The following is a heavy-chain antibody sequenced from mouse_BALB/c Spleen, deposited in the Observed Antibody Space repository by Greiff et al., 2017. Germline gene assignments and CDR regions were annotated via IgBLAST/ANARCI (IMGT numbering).Heavy chain of an antibody. CDR1: GFSLTSYG. V-gene: IGHV2-2*02. CDR3: ARNNGYDWFAY. CDR2: IWSGGST. D-gene: IGHD2-2*01. Sequence: QVQLQQSGPGLVQPSQSLSITCTVSGFSLTSYGVHWVRQSPGKGLEWLGVIWSGGSTDYNAAFISRLSISKDNSKSQVFFKMNSLQANDTAIYYCARNNGYDWFAYWGQGTLVTVSA. J-gene: IGHJ3*01.